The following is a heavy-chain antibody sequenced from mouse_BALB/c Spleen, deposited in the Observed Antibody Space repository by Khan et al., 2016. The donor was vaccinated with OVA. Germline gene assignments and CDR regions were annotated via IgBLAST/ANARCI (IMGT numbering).Heavy chain of an antibody. J-gene: IGHJ2*01. CDR1: GYTFTSYW. Sequence: QVQLQQPGAELVKAGASVKMSCKASGYTFTSYWMHWVKQGLGNGLEWFAETNPTNGRTYYTEKFKSKATLTVDKSSSTAYMLLSGPTFEDAAVYYCARMNKIVATYVDDGGQGTTLTVSS. D-gene: IGHD1-1*01. CDR3: ARMNKIVATYVDD. CDR2: TNPTNGRT. V-gene: IGHV1S81*02.